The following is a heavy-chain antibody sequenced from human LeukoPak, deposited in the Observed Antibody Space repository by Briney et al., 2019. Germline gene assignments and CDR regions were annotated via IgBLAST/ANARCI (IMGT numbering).Heavy chain of an antibody. D-gene: IGHD2-21*01. CDR1: GFTFDDYA. Sequence: GGSLRLSCAASGFTFDDYAMHWVRQAPGKGLEWVSLISGDGGSTYYADSVKGRFTISRDNSKNSLYLQMNSLRTEDTALHYCAKDKYGGLFDYWGQGTLVTVSS. CDR3: AKDKYGGLFDY. J-gene: IGHJ4*02. V-gene: IGHV3-43*02. CDR2: ISGDGGST.